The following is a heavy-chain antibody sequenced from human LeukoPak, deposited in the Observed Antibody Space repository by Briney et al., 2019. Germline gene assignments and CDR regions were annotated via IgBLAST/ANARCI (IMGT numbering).Heavy chain of an antibody. V-gene: IGHV3-48*03. D-gene: IGHD3-22*01. CDR2: ISSSGSAI. J-gene: IGHJ3*02. Sequence: GGSLRLSCAASGFTFSTYEMNWVRQAPGKGLEWVSYISSSGSAIHYADSVKGRFTISRDNAKNSVYLQMNSLRAEDTAVYYCAREVSDSSYFYDAFDIWAQGTMVPV. CDR3: AREVSDSSYFYDAFDI. CDR1: GFTFSTYE.